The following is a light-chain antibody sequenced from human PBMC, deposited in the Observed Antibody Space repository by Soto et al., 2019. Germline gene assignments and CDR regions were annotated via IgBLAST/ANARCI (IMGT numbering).Light chain of an antibody. CDR1: QSVSSSY. Sequence: EIVLTQSPGTLSLSPGERATLSCRASQSVSSSYLAWYQQKPGQAPRLLIYGASSRATGIPDRFSGSGSGTHFTLTISRLEPEDFAEYYCQLYGSSPRVTFGGGTKLEIK. V-gene: IGKV3-20*01. CDR3: QLYGSSPRVT. J-gene: IGKJ4*01. CDR2: GAS.